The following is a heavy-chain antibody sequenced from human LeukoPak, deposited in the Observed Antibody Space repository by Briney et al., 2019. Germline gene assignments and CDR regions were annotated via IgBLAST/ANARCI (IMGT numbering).Heavy chain of an antibody. CDR1: GFTFSNYT. V-gene: IGHV3-21*01. CDR2: ISSSRSYI. J-gene: IGHJ4*02. D-gene: IGHD3-16*01. Sequence: GGSLRLSCAASGFTFSNYTMNWVRQAPGKGLEWVSSISSSRSYIFYADSVKGRFTVSRDNAKNSLYLQMNSLRAEDTAVYYCVGHSDYWGQGTLVTVSS. CDR3: VGHSDY.